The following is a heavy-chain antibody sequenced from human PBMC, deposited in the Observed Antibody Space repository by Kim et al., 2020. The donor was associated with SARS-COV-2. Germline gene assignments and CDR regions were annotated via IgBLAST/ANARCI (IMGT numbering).Heavy chain of an antibody. CDR3: ARDSPYGGNSGPPYWYFDL. Sequence: GGSLRLSCAASGFTFSSYSMNWVRQAPGKGLEWVSSISSSSSYIYYADSVKGRFTISRDNAKNSLYLQMNSLRAEDTAVYYCARDSPYGGNSGPPYWYFDLWGRGTLVTVSS. V-gene: IGHV3-21*01. D-gene: IGHD2-21*02. CDR2: ISSSSSYI. J-gene: IGHJ2*01. CDR1: GFTFSSYS.